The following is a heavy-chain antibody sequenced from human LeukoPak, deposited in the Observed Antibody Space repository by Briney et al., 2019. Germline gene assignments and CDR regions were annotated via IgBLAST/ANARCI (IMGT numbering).Heavy chain of an antibody. D-gene: IGHD3-22*01. CDR1: GFTFRSYW. Sequence: GGSLRLSCAASGFTFRSYWMSWVRQAPGKGLEWVANTKQDGSEKYYVDSVKGRFTISRDKAKNLLYLQMNSLRAEDTAVYYCARDLGQYYDTSDNWFDPWGQGTLVTVSS. J-gene: IGHJ5*02. CDR3: ARDLGQYYDTSDNWFDP. CDR2: TKQDGSEK. V-gene: IGHV3-7*01.